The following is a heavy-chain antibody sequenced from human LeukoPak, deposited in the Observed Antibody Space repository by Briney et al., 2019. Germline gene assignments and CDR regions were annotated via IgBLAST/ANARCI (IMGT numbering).Heavy chain of an antibody. CDR2: IYYSGST. Sequence: SETLSLTRTVSGGSISSYYWSWIRQPPGKGLEWIGYIYYSGSTNYNPSLKSRVTISVDTSKNQFSLKLSSVTAADTAVYYCARSTYYYDSSGLIPADYWGQGTLVTVSS. CDR3: ARSTYYYDSSGLIPADY. J-gene: IGHJ4*02. CDR1: GGSISSYY. D-gene: IGHD3-22*01. V-gene: IGHV4-59*01.